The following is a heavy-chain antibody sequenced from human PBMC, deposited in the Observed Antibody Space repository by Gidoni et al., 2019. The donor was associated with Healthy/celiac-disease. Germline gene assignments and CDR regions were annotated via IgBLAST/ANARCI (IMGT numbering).Heavy chain of an antibody. CDR2: IKQDGSEK. Sequence: EVQLVESGGGLVQPGGSLRLSCAAAGFTFSSYWMSWVRQAPGKGLEWVANIKQDGSEKYYVDSVKGRFTISRDNAKNSLYLQMNSLRAEDTAVYYCAREIDLDIVLMVYAAGLDPWGQGTLVTVSS. V-gene: IGHV3-7*01. CDR1: GFTFSSYW. D-gene: IGHD2-8*01. J-gene: IGHJ5*02. CDR3: AREIDLDIVLMVYAAGLDP.